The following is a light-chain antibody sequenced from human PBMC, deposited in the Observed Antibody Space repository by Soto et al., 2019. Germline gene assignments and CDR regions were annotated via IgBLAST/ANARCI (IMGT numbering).Light chain of an antibody. V-gene: IGLV2-14*01. CDR2: EVN. CDR3: FSKISGFVYG. CDR1: SSDIGVYNY. J-gene: IGLJ1*01. Sequence: QSVLTQPASVSGSPGQSITFSCTGTSSDIGVYNYVSWYQQHPGKAPKLMIYEVNNRPSGISDRFSGSKSGDTASLTISGLQAEDEADYFCFSKISGFVYGFGTGTKVTVL.